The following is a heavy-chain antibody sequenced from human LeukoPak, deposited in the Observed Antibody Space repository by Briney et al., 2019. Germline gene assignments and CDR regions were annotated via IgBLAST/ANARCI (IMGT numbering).Heavy chain of an antibody. CDR3: ARVEATTRPFDY. CDR2: ISSSSSYI. J-gene: IGHJ4*02. Sequence: GGSLRLSCAASGFTFSSYSMNWVRQAPGKGLEWVSSISSSSSYIYYADSVKGRFTISRDNAKNSLYLQMNSLRAEDTAVYYCARVEATTRPFDYWGQGTLVTVSS. V-gene: IGHV3-21*01. D-gene: IGHD4-11*01. CDR1: GFTFSSYS.